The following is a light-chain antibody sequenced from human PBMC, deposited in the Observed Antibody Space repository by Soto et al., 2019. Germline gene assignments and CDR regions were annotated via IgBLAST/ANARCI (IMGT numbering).Light chain of an antibody. V-gene: IGLV2-14*01. Sequence: QSALTQPASVSGSPGQSIAISCTGSSSDVGIYNYVSWYQQHPGKVPKLIIYEVTNRPSGVSNRFSGSMSGNTASLTISGLQAEDEADYYCSSYTTSSTRVFGPGTKLTVL. CDR2: EVT. CDR1: SSDVGIYNY. CDR3: SSYTTSSTRV. J-gene: IGLJ1*01.